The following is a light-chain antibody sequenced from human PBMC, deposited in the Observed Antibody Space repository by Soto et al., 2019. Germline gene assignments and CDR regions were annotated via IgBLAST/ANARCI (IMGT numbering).Light chain of an antibody. V-gene: IGKV1-9*01. Sequence: IQLTQSXXXXSASVGDRVTXXXRASQGISSYLAWYQQKPGKAPKLLIYAASTLQSGVPSRFSGSGSGTDFTLTISSLQPEDFATYYCQQLYSYPLTFGQGTKVEIK. CDR3: QQLYSYPLT. J-gene: IGKJ1*01. CDR1: QGISSY. CDR2: AAS.